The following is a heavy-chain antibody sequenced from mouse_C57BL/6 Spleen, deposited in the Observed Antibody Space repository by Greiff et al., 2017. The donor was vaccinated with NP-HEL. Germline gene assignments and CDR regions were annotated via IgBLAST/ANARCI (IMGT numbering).Heavy chain of an antibody. V-gene: IGHV1-81*01. CDR3: ARRGTTVVAHFDY. J-gene: IGHJ2*01. CDR1: GYTFTSYG. CDR2: IYPRSGNT. D-gene: IGHD1-1*01. Sequence: VQLQQSGAELARPGASVKLSCKASGYTFTSYGISWVKQRTGQGLEWIGEIYPRSGNTYYNEKFKGKATLTADKSSSTAYMELRILTSEDSAVYFCARRGTTVVAHFDYWGKGTTLTVSS.